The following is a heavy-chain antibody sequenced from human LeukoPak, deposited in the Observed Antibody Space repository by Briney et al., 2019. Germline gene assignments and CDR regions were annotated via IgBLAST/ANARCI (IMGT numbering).Heavy chain of an antibody. V-gene: IGHV3-15*01. CDR1: GFTFSNAW. CDR3: TTAILWFGELLYYFDY. J-gene: IGHJ4*02. Sequence: GGSLRLSCAASGFTFSNAWMSWVRQDPGKGLEWVGRIKSKTDGGTTDYAAPVKGRFTISRDDSKNTLYLQMNSLKTEDTAVYYCTTAILWFGELLYYFDYWGQGTLVTVSS. D-gene: IGHD3-10*01. CDR2: IKSKTDGGTT.